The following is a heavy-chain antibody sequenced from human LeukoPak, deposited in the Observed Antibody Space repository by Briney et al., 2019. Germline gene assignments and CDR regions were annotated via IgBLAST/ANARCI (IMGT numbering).Heavy chain of an antibody. V-gene: IGHV3-30*02. CDR1: GFTFNNYG. D-gene: IGHD3-3*01. CDR2: IRYDGSNT. J-gene: IGHJ4*02. Sequence: PGGSLRLSCAASGFTFNNYGMHWVRQAPGKGLEWLTFIRYDGSNTYYADSVKGRFTISRDNSKNTLYLQMNSLGAEETAVYYCAKVDLWSGYYTGIEYWGQGTLVTVSS. CDR3: AKVDLWSGYYTGIEY.